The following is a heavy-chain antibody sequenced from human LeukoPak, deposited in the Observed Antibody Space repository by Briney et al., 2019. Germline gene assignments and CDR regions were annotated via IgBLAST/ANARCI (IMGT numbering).Heavy chain of an antibody. J-gene: IGHJ6*02. Sequence: GGSLRLSCAASGFTFSDYYMSWLRQAPGKGLEWLSFITTSGMTIYYADSVKGRFTISRDNANNSLYLQMNTLRAEDTAVYYCARCIAGRPYYYYGMDVWGQGTTVTVSS. CDR3: ARCIAGRPYYYYGMDV. D-gene: IGHD6-6*01. V-gene: IGHV3-11*01. CDR1: GFTFSDYY. CDR2: ITTSGMTI.